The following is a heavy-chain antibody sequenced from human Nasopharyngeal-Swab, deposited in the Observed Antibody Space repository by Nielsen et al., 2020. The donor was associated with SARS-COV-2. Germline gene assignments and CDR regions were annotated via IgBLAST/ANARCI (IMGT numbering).Heavy chain of an antibody. CDR2: ITSSSSTR. Sequence: GGSLRLSCAASGFAFTDYSMDWVRQAPGKGLEWVSYITSSSSTRYYADSVKGRFTVSRDNAKNSLYLQMSSLRDEDTAVYYCVREFEATGATYLDSWGLGTLVTVSS. CDR1: GFAFTDYS. D-gene: IGHD1-26*01. CDR3: VREFEATGATYLDS. J-gene: IGHJ4*02. V-gene: IGHV3-48*02.